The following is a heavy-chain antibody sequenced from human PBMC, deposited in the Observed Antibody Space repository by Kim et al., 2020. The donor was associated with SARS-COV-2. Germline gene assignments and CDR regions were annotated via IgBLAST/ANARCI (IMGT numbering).Heavy chain of an antibody. CDR3: ATLVGATLPYYYYYGMDV. D-gene: IGHD1-26*01. Sequence: KSRVTISVDTSKNQFSLKLSSVTAADTAVYYCATLVGATLPYYYYYGMDVWGQGTTVTVSS. V-gene: IGHV4-34*01. J-gene: IGHJ6*02.